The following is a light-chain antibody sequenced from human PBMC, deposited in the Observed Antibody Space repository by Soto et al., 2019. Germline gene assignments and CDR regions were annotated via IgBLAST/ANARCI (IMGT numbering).Light chain of an antibody. V-gene: IGLV2-14*01. CDR1: CSDVGGYNY. Sequence: QSALTQPASVSGSPGQSITISCTGTCSDVGGYNYVSWYQQHPGKAPKLMIYDVSNRPSGVSNRFSGSKSGNTASLTISGLQAGDEADYYCSSYTSSSTVFGGGTKLTVL. CDR2: DVS. J-gene: IGLJ2*01. CDR3: SSYTSSSTV.